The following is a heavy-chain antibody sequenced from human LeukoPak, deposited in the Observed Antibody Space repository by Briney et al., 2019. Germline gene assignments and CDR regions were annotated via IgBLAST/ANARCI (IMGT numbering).Heavy chain of an antibody. CDR3: ARSVEGYCSGGSCYSYYYYMDV. J-gene: IGHJ6*03. D-gene: IGHD2-15*01. CDR2: INHSGST. V-gene: IGHV4-34*01. Sequence: KPSETLSLTCAVYGGSFSGYYWSWIRQPPGKGLEWIGEINHSGSTNCNPSLKSRVTISVDTSKNQFSLKLSSVTAADTAVYYCARSVEGYCSGGSCYSYYYYMDVWGKGTTVTVSS. CDR1: GGSFSGYY.